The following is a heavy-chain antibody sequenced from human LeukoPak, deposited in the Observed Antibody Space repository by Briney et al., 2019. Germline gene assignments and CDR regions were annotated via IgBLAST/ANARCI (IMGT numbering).Heavy chain of an antibody. D-gene: IGHD3-10*01. CDR2: ISSSGSAK. CDR3: VGGGSSGGFDY. J-gene: IGHJ4*02. Sequence: GGSLSLSGAASGFTFSSCDMNRVRHAQGLGLVLLSYISSSGSAKYFEGTVKGRFTTSRNNAKNSLCLQRTGLRAEDKAVYYCVGGGSSGGFDYWGQGTLVTVSS. V-gene: IGHV3-48*03. CDR1: GFTFSSCD.